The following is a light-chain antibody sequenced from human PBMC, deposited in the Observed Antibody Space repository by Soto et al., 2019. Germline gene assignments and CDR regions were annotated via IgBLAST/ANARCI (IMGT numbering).Light chain of an antibody. CDR1: GGDIGAYNY. CDR3: VSYATSTTLYV. V-gene: IGLV2-14*01. Sequence: QSALTQPASVSGSLGQSITLSCTGSGGDIGAYNYVSWYQHHPGKAPKLMIYEVTSRPSGVSNRFSGSKSGNTASLTISGLQAEDEADYYCVSYATSTTLYVFGSGTKLTVL. CDR2: EVT. J-gene: IGLJ1*01.